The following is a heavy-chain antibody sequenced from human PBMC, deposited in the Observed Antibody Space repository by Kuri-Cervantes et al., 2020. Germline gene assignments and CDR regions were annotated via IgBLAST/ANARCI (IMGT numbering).Heavy chain of an antibody. CDR1: GFTFNNYA. CDR2: FCGSGGNT. J-gene: IGHJ4*02. D-gene: IGHD1-20*01. V-gene: IGHV3-23*01. CDR3: AKSDRDITGTTDY. Sequence: GESLKISCAASGFTFNNYAMSWVRQAPGKGLEWVSSFCGSGGNTYYADSVKGRFTISRDNSKNTLFLQMNSLRAEDTAIYYCAKSDRDITGTTDYWGQGTLITVSS.